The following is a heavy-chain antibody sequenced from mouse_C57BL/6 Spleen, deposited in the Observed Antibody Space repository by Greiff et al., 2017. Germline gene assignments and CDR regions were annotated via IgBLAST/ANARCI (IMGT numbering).Heavy chain of an antibody. Sequence: EVHLVESGGGLVKPGGSLKLSCAASGFTFSDYGMHWVRQAPEKGLEWVAYISSGSSAIYSADTVKGRFTISIDNAKNTLFLQMTRLRSEDTAMYYCARRDYYCFDYWGKGTTLTVSS. D-gene: IGHD2-4*01. CDR2: ISSGSSAI. V-gene: IGHV5-17*01. J-gene: IGHJ2*01. CDR1: GFTFSDYG. CDR3: ARRDYYCFDY.